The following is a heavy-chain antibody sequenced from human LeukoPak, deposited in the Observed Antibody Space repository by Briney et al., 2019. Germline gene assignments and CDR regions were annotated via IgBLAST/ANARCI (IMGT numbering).Heavy chain of an antibody. Sequence: PSETLSLTCTVSGGSISSGDYYWSWIRQPPGKGLEWIGYIYYSGSTYYNPSLKSRVTISVDTSKNQFSLKLSSVTAADTAVYYCARAIKDSSSWYHWGQGTLVTVSS. D-gene: IGHD6-13*01. CDR3: ARAIKDSSSWYH. CDR2: IYYSGST. V-gene: IGHV4-30-4*01. CDR1: GGSISSGDYY. J-gene: IGHJ5*02.